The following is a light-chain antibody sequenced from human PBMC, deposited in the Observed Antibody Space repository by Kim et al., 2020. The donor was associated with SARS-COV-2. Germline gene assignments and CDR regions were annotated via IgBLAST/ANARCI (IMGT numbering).Light chain of an antibody. CDR2: AAS. CDR3: QQSYSTPPR. CDR1: QSIGSY. Sequence: SASVGDSVTISCRASQSIGSYLNWYQHKPGKAPKLLIYAASSLQSGVPSRFSGSGSGTDFTLTISSLQPEDFATYYCQQSYSTPPRFGQGTKLEI. V-gene: IGKV1-39*01. J-gene: IGKJ2*01.